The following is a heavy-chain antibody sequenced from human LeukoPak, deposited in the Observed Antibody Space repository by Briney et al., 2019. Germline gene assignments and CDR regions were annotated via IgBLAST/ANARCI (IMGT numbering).Heavy chain of an antibody. D-gene: IGHD2-2*01. V-gene: IGHV3-23*01. CDR3: AKGFGGYCSSTSCPSDL. J-gene: IGHJ5*02. CDR2: ISGSGGST. CDR1: GFTFSSYA. Sequence: PGGSLRLSCAASGFTFSSYAMSWVRQAPGKGLEWVSAISGSGGSTYYADSVKGRFTISRDNSKNTLYLQMNSLRAEDTAVYYCAKGFGGYCSSTSCPSDLWGQGTLVTVPS.